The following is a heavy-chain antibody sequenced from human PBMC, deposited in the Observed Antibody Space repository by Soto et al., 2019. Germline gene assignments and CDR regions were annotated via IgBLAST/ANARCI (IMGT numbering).Heavy chain of an antibody. CDR1: GASISSYN. Sequence: QLQESGPGLVKPSETLSLTCSVSGASISSYNWNWVRQPAGKGPEWVGRLNIAGSINYNPSLKSRITMSMDTSKNQISLHLRSVTTADTAIYYCARDRGVYNSSWFWYFSHWGHGTLVTVSS. CDR3: ARDRGVYNSSWFWYFSH. CDR2: LNIAGSI. D-gene: IGHD6-13*01. J-gene: IGHJ2*01. V-gene: IGHV4-4*07.